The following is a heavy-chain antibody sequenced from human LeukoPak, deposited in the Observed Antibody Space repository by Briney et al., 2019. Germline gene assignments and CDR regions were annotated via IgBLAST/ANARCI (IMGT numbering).Heavy chain of an antibody. CDR2: IRYDGSNK. CDR3: ARRAGAYSHPYDY. D-gene: IGHD4/OR15-4a*01. Sequence: GGSLRLSCAASGFTFSSYGMHWVRQAPGKGLEWVAFIRYDGSNKYYADSVKGRFTISRDKSKNTLYLQMNSLRADDTAVYYCARRAGAYSHPYDYWGQGTLVTVSS. V-gene: IGHV3-30*02. CDR1: GFTFSSYG. J-gene: IGHJ4*02.